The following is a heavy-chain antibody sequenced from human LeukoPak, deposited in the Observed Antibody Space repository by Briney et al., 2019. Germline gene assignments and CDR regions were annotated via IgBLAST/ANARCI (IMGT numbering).Heavy chain of an antibody. CDR2: ISSSSSYI. CDR1: GFTFSSYT. D-gene: IGHD4-4*01. V-gene: IGHV3-21*01. CDR3: ASHNSNNGFDP. J-gene: IGHJ5*02. Sequence: GGSLRLSCAASGFTFSSYTMNWVRQAPGTGLEWVSSISSSSSYIHYADSVKGRFTISRDNAKNSLYLQMNSLRAEDTAVYYCASHNSNNGFDPWGQGTLVTVSS.